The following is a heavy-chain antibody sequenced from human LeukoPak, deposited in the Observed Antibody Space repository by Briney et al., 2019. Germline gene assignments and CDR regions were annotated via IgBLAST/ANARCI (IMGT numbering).Heavy chain of an antibody. CDR3: ARVLELRVVD. V-gene: IGHV3-48*01. D-gene: IGHD1-7*01. CDR2: ISSSSSTI. J-gene: IGHJ4*02. Sequence: SGGSLRLSCAASGFTFSSYSMNWVRQAPGKGLEWVSYISSSSSTIYYADSVKGRFTISRDNAKNSLYLQMNSLRAEDTAVYYCARVLELRVVDWGQGTLVTVSS. CDR1: GFTFSSYS.